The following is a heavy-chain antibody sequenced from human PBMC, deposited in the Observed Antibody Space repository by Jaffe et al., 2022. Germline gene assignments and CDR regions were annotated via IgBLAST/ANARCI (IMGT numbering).Heavy chain of an antibody. J-gene: IGHJ4*02. CDR2: ISGGGGSA. V-gene: IGHV3-23*01. CDR3: LCHSRLGY. Sequence: EVQMLESGGGLVQPGGSLRLSCAASGFTFSSYAMTWVRQVPGKGLEWVSTISGGGGSAYYADSVKGRFTISRDNSKNTLHLQMNSLRAEDTAVYYCLCHSRLGYWGQGALVTVSS. D-gene: IGHD6-13*01. CDR1: GFTFSSYA.